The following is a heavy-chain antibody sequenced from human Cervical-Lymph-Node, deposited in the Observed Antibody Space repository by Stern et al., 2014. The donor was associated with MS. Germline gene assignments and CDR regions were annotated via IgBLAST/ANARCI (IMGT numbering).Heavy chain of an antibody. CDR2: INPNSGGT. Sequence: VQLVESGAEVKKPGASVKVSCKASGYTFTTYYMHWVRQAPGQGLEWMGRINPNSGGTSYAQKFQDRVTLTRDTSVNTVYIELSNLRSDDTAVYYCARLIQGYWGQGTLVTVSS. CDR1: GYTFTTYY. D-gene: IGHD2-21*01. J-gene: IGHJ4*02. CDR3: ARLIQGY. V-gene: IGHV1-2*02.